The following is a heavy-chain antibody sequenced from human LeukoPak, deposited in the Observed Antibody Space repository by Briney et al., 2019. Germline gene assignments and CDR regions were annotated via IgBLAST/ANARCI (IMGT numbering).Heavy chain of an antibody. J-gene: IGHJ4*02. CDR2: INPNSGGT. D-gene: IGHD3-10*01. V-gene: IGHV1-2*02. Sequence: ASVNVSCKSSVYTFTGYYMHWVRQAPGQGLEWMGWINPNSGGTNYAQKFQGRVTMTRDTSISTAYMELSRLRSDDTAVYYCARSRTGSGFLFDYWGQGTLVTVSS. CDR1: VYTFTGYY. CDR3: ARSRTGSGFLFDY.